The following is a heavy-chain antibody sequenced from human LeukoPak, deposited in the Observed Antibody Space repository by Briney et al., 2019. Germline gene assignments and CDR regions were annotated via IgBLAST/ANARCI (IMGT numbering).Heavy chain of an antibody. Sequence: GRSLRLSCAASGFTFSSYWRTWVRQAPGKGLEWVANIKQDGSEKYYVDSVKGRFTISRDNAKSSLYLQINSLRAEDTAVYYCARRDYYGSGSYGGLEYYFDYWGQGTLVTVSS. J-gene: IGHJ4*02. D-gene: IGHD3-10*01. CDR2: IKQDGSEK. CDR3: ARRDYYGSGSYGGLEYYFDY. V-gene: IGHV3-7*03. CDR1: GFTFSSYW.